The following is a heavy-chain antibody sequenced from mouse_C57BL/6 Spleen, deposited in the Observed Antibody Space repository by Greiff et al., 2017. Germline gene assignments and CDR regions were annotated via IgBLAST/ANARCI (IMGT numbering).Heavy chain of an antibody. CDR2: IHPNSGST. V-gene: IGHV1-64*01. D-gene: IGHD2-4*01. Sequence: VQLQESGAELVKPGASVKLSCKASGYTFTSYWMHWVKQRPGQGLEWIGMIHPNSGSTNYNEKFKSKATLTVDKSSSTAYMQLSSLTSEDSAVYSCARRDYDVDAMYYWGQGTSVTVSS. J-gene: IGHJ4*01. CDR3: ARRDYDVDAMYY. CDR1: GYTFTSYW.